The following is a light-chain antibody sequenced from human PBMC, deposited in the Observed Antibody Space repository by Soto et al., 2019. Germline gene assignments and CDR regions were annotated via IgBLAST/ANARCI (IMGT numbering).Light chain of an antibody. J-gene: IGLJ1*01. CDR1: SSDVGGYYS. V-gene: IGLV2-14*01. CDR3: SSYTSSSTDV. CDR2: DVT. Sequence: QSALTQPASVSGSPGQSITISCTGTSSDVGGYYSVSWYQQHPGKVPKLMIYDVTNRPSGVSNRFSGSKSGNTASLTISGLQAEDEADYYCSSYTSSSTDVFGTGTKVTVL.